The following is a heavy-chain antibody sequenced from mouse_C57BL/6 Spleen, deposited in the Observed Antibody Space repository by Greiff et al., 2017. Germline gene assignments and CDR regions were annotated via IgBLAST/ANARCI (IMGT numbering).Heavy chain of an antibody. CDR2: INPNNGGT. D-gene: IGHD2-3*01. J-gene: IGHJ2*01. CDR3: ATDGYYFDY. Sequence: VQLKESGPELVKPGASVKMSCKASGYTFTDYNMHWVKQSHGKSLEWIGYINPNNGGTSYNQKFKGKATLTVNKSSSTAYMELRSLTSEDSAVYYCATDGYYFDYWGQGTTLTVSS. V-gene: IGHV1-22*01. CDR1: GYTFTDYN.